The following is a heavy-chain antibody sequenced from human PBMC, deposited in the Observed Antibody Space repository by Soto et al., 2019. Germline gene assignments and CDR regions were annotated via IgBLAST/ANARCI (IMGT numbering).Heavy chain of an antibody. V-gene: IGHV4-30-4*01. D-gene: IGHD2-2*02. Sequence: GPGPRIPSETLSLTCTVSGGSISSGDYYWNWIRQPPGKGLEWIGYIYYSGRTYYNPSLKSRVTISVDTSKNQFSLKLSSVTAADTAVYYFAVVPAAIGYFRFFDPWGQGTLVTVSS. CDR3: AVVPAAIGYFRFFDP. CDR1: GGSISSGDYY. CDR2: IYYSGRT. J-gene: IGHJ5*02.